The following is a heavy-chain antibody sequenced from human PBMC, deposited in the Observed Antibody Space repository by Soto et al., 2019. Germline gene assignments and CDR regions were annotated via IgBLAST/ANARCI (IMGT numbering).Heavy chain of an antibody. CDR1: GFTLRDHY. CDR2: SSNSGTFT. CDR3: ARSGDNYNVLDY. J-gene: IGHJ4*02. V-gene: IGHV3-11*03. Sequence: GGSLRLSCGASGFTLRDHYMSWIRQAPGKGLEWISFSSNSGTFTKYADSVKGRFTISRDNAKNSLYLQINSLRGEDTAIYFCARSGDNYNVLDYWGPGTPVTVSS. D-gene: IGHD3-10*02.